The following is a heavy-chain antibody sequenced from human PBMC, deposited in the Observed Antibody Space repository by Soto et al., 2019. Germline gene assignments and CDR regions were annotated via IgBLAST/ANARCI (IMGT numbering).Heavy chain of an antibody. CDR1: GYTFTSYD. CDR2: MNPNSGNT. V-gene: IGHV1-8*01. J-gene: IGHJ4*02. CDR3: ARGPVYDILTGYYVDY. D-gene: IGHD3-9*01. Sequence: ASVKVSCKASGYTFTSYDINWVRQATGQGLEWMGWMNPNSGNTGYAQKFQGRVTMTGNTSISTAYMELSSLRSEDTAVYYCARGPVYDILTGYYVDYWGQGTLVTVSS.